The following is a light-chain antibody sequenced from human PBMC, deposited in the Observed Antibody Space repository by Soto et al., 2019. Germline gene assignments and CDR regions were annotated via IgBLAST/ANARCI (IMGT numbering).Light chain of an antibody. V-gene: IGKV3-11*01. J-gene: IGKJ4*01. CDR1: QSVSSY. CDR3: QQRSNWPLT. CDR2: DAS. Sequence: EIVLTQSPATLSLSPGERATLSCRASQSVSSYLAWYHQKPGQAPRLLIYDASNRATGIPARFSASGSGTDFTLTISSLEPEDFAVYYCQQRSNWPLTFGGGTKVEIK.